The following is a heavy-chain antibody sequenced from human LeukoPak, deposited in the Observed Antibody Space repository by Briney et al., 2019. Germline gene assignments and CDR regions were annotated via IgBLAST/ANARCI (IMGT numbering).Heavy chain of an antibody. CDR3: ARISLPGSRLGGSYEGY. CDR2: INPNSGGT. J-gene: IGHJ4*02. D-gene: IGHD1-26*01. V-gene: IGHV1-2*02. CDR1: GYTFTSYY. Sequence: ASVKVSCKASGYTFTSYYVHWVRQAPGQGLAWMGWINPNSGGTNYAQKFQGRVTMTRDTSISTAYMELSRLRSDDTAVYYCARISLPGSRLGGSYEGYWGQGTLVTVSS.